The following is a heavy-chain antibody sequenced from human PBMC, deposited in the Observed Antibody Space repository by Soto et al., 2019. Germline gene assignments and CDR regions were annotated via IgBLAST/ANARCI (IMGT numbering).Heavy chain of an antibody. CDR3: ARVGRGFWYFDL. Sequence: EVQLVESGGGLVQPGGSLRLSCAASGFTFSSYWMPWVRQAPGEGLVWVSRMNSDGSTTSYADSVKGRFTISRDNAKNTVYLQMNSLTAEDTAVYYCARVGRGFWYFDLWGRGTLVTVSS. V-gene: IGHV3-74*01. CDR2: MNSDGSTT. CDR1: GFTFSSYW. J-gene: IGHJ2*01.